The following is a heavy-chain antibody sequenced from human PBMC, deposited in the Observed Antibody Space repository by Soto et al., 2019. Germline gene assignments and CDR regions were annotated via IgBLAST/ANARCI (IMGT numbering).Heavy chain of an antibody. CDR2: IIPIFGTA. V-gene: IGHV1-69*13. CDR3: ARYGGYCSGGSCSGYYYGMDV. CDR1: GGTFSSYA. J-gene: IGHJ6*02. D-gene: IGHD2-15*01. Sequence: WASVKVSWKSSGGTFSSYAISWVRQAPGQGLEWMGGIIPIFGTANYAQKFQGRVTITADESTSTAYMELSSLRSEDTAVYYCARYGGYCSGGSCSGYYYGMDVWGQGTTVTVSS.